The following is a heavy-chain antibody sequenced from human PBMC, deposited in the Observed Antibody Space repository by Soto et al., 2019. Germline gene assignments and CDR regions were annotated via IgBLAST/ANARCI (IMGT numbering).Heavy chain of an antibody. V-gene: IGHV1-69*01. D-gene: IGHD1-26*01. Sequence: QVQLVQSGAEVKKPGSSVKVSCKASGGIFSSYAISWLRQAPGQGLEWMGAVIPILGQAYYAQNFQGRVTITADESTRTAYMDLISLRSDDTAVYSCARVGRVGAPPAADYWGQGTLITVSS. J-gene: IGHJ4*02. CDR2: VIPILGQA. CDR1: GGIFSSYA. CDR3: ARVGRVGAPPAADY.